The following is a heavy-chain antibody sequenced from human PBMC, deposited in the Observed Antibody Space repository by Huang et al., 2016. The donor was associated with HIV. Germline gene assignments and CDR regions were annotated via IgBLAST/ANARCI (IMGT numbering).Heavy chain of an antibody. D-gene: IGHD3-16*01. CDR3: AREGGSRYYMDV. J-gene: IGHJ6*03. CDR2: IEPGDSDT. CDR1: GYSFRSYG. Sequence: EVQLVQSGAEVKKPGESLRISCKGSGYSFRSYGIGWVRQVPGKGLEGMGIIEPGDSDTRYSPSFQGLVTSSADKSISTAYLQWSSLKASDTAMYYCAREGGSRYYMDVWGKGTTVTVSS. V-gene: IGHV5-51*03.